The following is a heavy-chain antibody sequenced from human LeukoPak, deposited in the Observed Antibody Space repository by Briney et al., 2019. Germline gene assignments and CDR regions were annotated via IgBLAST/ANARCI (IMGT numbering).Heavy chain of an antibody. D-gene: IGHD2/OR15-2a*01. J-gene: IGHJ4*02. V-gene: IGHV3-33*01. Sequence: GGSLRLSCAASGFTFSNYGMHWVRQAPGRGLEWVALIWYDGSSKYCADSVKGRFTISRDNSKNTLYLQMTSLRAEDTAVYYCARDQTFDYFDYWGQGTLVTVTS. CDR2: IWYDGSSK. CDR1: GFTFSNYG. CDR3: ARDQTFDYFDY.